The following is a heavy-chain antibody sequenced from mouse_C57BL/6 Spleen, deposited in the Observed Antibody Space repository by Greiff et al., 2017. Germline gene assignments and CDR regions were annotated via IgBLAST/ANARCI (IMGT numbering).Heavy chain of an antibody. V-gene: IGHV3-6*01. CDR2: ISYDGSN. CDR1: GYSITSGYY. J-gene: IGHJ1*03. CDR3: ARGGAIVRNWYFDG. D-gene: IGHD2-12*01. Sequence: EVKLVESGPGLVKPSPSLSLTCSVTGYSITSGYYWNWIRQFPGNKLEWMGYISYDGSNNYNPSLKNRISITRDTSKNQFFLKLNSVTTEDTATYYCARGGAIVRNWYFDGWGTRTTVTVSS.